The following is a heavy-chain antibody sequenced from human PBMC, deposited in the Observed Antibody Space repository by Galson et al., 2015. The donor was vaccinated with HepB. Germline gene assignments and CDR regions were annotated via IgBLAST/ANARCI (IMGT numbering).Heavy chain of an antibody. J-gene: IGHJ4*02. D-gene: IGHD1-26*01. V-gene: IGHV3-21*01. CDR2: ISSSSSYI. Sequence: SLRLSCAASGFTFSSYSMNWVRQAPGKGLEWVSSISSSSSYIYYADSVKGRFTISRDNAKNSLYLQMNSLRAEDTAVYYCARDRWELHRTFDYWGQGTLATVSS. CDR3: ARDRWELHRTFDY. CDR1: GFTFSSYS.